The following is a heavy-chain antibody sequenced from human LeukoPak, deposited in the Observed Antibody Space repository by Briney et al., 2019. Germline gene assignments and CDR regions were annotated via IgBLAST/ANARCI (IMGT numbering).Heavy chain of an antibody. CDR3: ARYARELDY. CDR2: IGGSGGDI. Sequence: PGGSLRLSCAASGFSFSDCYMTWIRQAQGKGLEYISYIGGSGGDITYADSVGGRFAVSRDNAKTSLYLQMNSLSVEETAGYYCARYARELDYWGQGSLVTVSS. CDR1: GFSFSDCY. V-gene: IGHV3-11*01. J-gene: IGHJ4*02. D-gene: IGHD2-2*01.